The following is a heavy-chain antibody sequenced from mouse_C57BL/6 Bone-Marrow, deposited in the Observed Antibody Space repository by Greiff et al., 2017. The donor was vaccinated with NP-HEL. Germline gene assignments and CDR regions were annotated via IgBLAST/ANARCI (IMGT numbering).Heavy chain of an antibody. V-gene: IGHV1-64*01. Sequence: VQLQESGAELVKPGASVKLSCKASGYTFTSYWMHWVKQRPGQGLEWIGMIHPNSGSTNYNEKFKSKATLTVDKSSSTAYMQLSSLTSEDSAVYYCARYYGNYHYFDYWGQGTTLTVSS. CDR1: GYTFTSYW. J-gene: IGHJ2*01. CDR3: ARYYGNYHYFDY. D-gene: IGHD2-1*01. CDR2: IHPNSGST.